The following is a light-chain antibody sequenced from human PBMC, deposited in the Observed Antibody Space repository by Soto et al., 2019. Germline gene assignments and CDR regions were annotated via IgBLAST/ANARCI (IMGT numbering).Light chain of an antibody. Sequence: DIQLTQSPSFLSASVGDRVTITCRASQGIISYLSWYQQKPGKAPKLLIYAASTLQSGVPSRFSGSGSGTEFTLTISSLQPEDFATYYCQQRSSWPITFGQGTRLEIK. CDR2: AAS. J-gene: IGKJ5*01. V-gene: IGKV1-9*01. CDR3: QQRSSWPIT. CDR1: QGIISY.